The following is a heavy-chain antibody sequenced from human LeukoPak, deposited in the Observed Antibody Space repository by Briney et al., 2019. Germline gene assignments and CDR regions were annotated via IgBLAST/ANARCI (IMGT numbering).Heavy chain of an antibody. V-gene: IGHV3-30*04. D-gene: IGHD3-9*01. CDR3: AKEGTYYDILTGYSYFDY. J-gene: IGHJ4*02. CDR2: ISYDGSNK. CDR1: GFTFSSYA. Sequence: PGRSLRLSCAASGFTFSSYAMHWVRQAPGKGLEWVAVISYDGSNKYYADSVKGRFTISRDNSKNTLYLQMNSLRAEDTAVYYCAKEGTYYDILTGYSYFDYWGQGTLVTVSS.